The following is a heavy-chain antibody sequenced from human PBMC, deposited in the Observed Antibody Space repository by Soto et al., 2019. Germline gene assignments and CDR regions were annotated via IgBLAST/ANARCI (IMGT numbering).Heavy chain of an antibody. D-gene: IGHD2-2*01. V-gene: IGHV1-3*01. CDR2: INAGNGNT. CDR3: ARWHCSSTSCYVHYYYGMDV. Sequence: ASVKVSCKASGYTFTSYAMHWVRQAPGQRLEWMGWINAGNGNTKYSQKFQGRVTITRDTSASTAYMELSSLRSEDTAVYYCARWHCSSTSCYVHYYYGMDVWGQGTTVTVSS. CDR1: GYTFTSYA. J-gene: IGHJ6*02.